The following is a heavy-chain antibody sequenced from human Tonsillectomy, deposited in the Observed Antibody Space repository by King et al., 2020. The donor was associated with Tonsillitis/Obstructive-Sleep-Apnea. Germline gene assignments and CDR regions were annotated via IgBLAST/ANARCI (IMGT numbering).Heavy chain of an antibody. CDR1: GFTFDDYA. J-gene: IGHJ3*02. CDR2: ISWNSGSI. D-gene: IGHD6-19*01. CDR3: AKAYSSGYAFDI. Sequence: VQLVESGGGLVQPGRSLKLSCAASGFTFDDYAMHWVRQAPGKGLEWVSGISWNSGSIGYADSGKGRFTISRDNAKNSLYLQMNSLRAEDTALYYCAKAYSSGYAFDIWGQGTMVTVSS. V-gene: IGHV3-9*01.